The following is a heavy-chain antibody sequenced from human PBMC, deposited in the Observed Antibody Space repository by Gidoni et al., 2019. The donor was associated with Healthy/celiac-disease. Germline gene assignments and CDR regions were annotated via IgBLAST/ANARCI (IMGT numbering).Heavy chain of an antibody. V-gene: IGHV3-30-3*01. Sequence: QVQLVESGGGVVQPGRSLRLSCAASGFTFSSYAMHWVRQAPGKGLEWVAVISYDGSNKYYADSVKGRFTISRDNSKNTLYLQMNSLRAEDTAVYYCAKSITGTEGEPIDYWGQGTLVTVSS. D-gene: IGHD1-20*01. J-gene: IGHJ4*02. CDR3: AKSITGTEGEPIDY. CDR2: ISYDGSNK. CDR1: GFTFSSYA.